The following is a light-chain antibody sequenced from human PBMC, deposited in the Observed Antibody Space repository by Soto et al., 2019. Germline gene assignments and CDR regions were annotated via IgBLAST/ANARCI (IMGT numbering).Light chain of an antibody. CDR1: QSVITN. Sequence: IVMTQSPGTLSVSPGEGATLYCRASQSVITNLAWYQQKPDQAPSLLISGASTTATGMPARFSGSGSGTEFTLTIGSMQAEDFAVYYCEQDYTWPRTCGRGTGVEIK. V-gene: IGKV3-15*01. CDR2: GAS. CDR3: EQDYTWPRT. J-gene: IGKJ1*01.